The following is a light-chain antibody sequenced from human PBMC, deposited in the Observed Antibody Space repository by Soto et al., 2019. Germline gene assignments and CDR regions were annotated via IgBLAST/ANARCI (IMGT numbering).Light chain of an antibody. Sequence: QSVLIQPPSASGTPGQRVTISCSGSSSNIGSNTVNWFQQVPGMAPRLLIYNDSQRPSGVPDRFSGSRSGTSASLAISGLQSDDEADFYCASWDDSLSGVVFGGGTKLTVL. J-gene: IGLJ2*01. CDR2: NDS. CDR3: ASWDDSLSGVV. V-gene: IGLV1-44*01. CDR1: SSNIGSNT.